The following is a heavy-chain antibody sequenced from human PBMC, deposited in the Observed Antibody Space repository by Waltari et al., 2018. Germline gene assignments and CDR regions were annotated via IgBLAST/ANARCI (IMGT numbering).Heavy chain of an antibody. CDR3: ARQGHYDFWTGYYLFDY. J-gene: IGHJ4*02. V-gene: IGHV4-59*08. CDR1: GGSISTYY. CDR2: IYYSGST. D-gene: IGHD3-3*01. Sequence: QVQLHESGPGLVKPSETLSLTCTVSGGSISTYYWSWIRQSPGTGLEWIGSIYYSGSTNYNPSLKSRVTLSVDTSKNHFSLKLSSVTAADTALYYCARQGHYDFWTGYYLFDYWGQGTLVTVSS.